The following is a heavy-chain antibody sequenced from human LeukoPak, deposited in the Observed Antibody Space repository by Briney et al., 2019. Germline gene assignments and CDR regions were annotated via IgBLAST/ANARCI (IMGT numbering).Heavy chain of an antibody. CDR3: ARGITIFGVVHDPNDY. CDR2: ISSSSSTI. V-gene: IGHV3-48*01. CDR1: GFTFSSYS. Sequence: GGSLRLSCAASGFTFSSYSMNGVRQAPGKGLEWVSYISSSSSTIYYADSVKGRFTISRDNSKNSLYLQMNSLRAEDTAVYYCARGITIFGVVHDPNDYWGQGTLVTVSS. D-gene: IGHD3-3*01. J-gene: IGHJ4*02.